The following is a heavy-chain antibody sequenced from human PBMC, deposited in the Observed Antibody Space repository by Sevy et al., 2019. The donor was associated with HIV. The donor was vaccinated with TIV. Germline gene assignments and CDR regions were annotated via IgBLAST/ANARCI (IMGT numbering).Heavy chain of an antibody. J-gene: IGHJ4*01. CDR3: AIDFFEGDVISNFDS. CDR2: IWFDGTQK. D-gene: IGHD3-3*01. Sequence: GGSLRLSWAASGFTFRRYGMHWVRRAPGKGREWVDGIWFDGTQKYYLESVKGRFSISRDTSKKMVYLEMNSLRAEDTAVYYCAIDFFEGDVISNFDSWGQGTLVTVSS. V-gene: IGHV3-33*01. CDR1: GFTFRRYG.